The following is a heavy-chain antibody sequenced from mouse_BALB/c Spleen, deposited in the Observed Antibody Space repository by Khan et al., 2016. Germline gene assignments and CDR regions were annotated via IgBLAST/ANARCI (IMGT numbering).Heavy chain of an antibody. CDR1: GFTFRDYY. D-gene: IGHD2-1*01. V-gene: IGHV5-4*02. CDR3: ARTYGNYGYFDV. Sequence: EVELVESGGGLVKLGGSLKLSCAASGFTFRDYYMYWVRQTPEKRLEWVATISDGGSYTYYPDSVKGRFTISRDNAKNNLYLQMSSLKSEDTAMYYCARTYGNYGYFDVWGAGTTVTVSS. J-gene: IGHJ1*01. CDR2: ISDGGSYT.